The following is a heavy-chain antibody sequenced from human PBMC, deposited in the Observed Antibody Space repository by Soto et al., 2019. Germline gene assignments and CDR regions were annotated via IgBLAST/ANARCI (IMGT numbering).Heavy chain of an antibody. Sequence: QVQLVQSGAEVKKPGASVKVSCKASGYTFTSYGISWVRQAPGQGLEWMGWISAYNGNTNYAQKLQGRVTMTTDTSTSTAYIELRSLRSDDTAVYYCARAGDIVVVVAAYDYWGQGTLVTVSS. CDR3: ARAGDIVVVVAAYDY. J-gene: IGHJ4*02. V-gene: IGHV1-18*01. CDR2: ISAYNGNT. D-gene: IGHD2-15*01. CDR1: GYTFTSYG.